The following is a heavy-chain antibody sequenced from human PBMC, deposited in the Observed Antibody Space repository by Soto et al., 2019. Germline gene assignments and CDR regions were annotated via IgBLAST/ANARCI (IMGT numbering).Heavy chain of an antibody. CDR1: GFTFSGSA. CDR2: IRSKANSYAT. Sequence: GGSLRLSCAASGFTFSGSAMHWVRQASGKGLEWVGRIRSKANSYATAYAASVKGRFTISRDDSKNTAYLQMNSLKTEDTAVYYCTIVVPASISYYYFMDVWGKGTTVTVSS. D-gene: IGHD2-2*02. V-gene: IGHV3-73*01. J-gene: IGHJ6*03. CDR3: TIVVPASISYYYFMDV.